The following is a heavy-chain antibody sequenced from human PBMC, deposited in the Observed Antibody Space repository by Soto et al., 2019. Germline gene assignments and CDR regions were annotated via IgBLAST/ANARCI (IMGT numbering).Heavy chain of an antibody. Sequence: QVQLVQSGAEVKKPGASVKVSCKVSGYTLTELSMHWVRQAPGKGLEWRGGFDPEDGETIYAQKFQGRVTMTEDTSTDTAYMELSSLRSEDTAVYYCATYSRQSEYSSSWSYFDYWGQGTLVNVSS. CDR1: GYTLTELS. CDR3: ATYSRQSEYSSSWSYFDY. J-gene: IGHJ4*02. CDR2: FDPEDGET. V-gene: IGHV1-24*01. D-gene: IGHD6-13*01.